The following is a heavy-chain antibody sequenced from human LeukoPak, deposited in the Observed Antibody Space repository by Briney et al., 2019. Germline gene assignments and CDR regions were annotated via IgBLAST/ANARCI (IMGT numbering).Heavy chain of an antibody. V-gene: IGHV1-2*02. CDR3: ARAGLWFGELSH. CDR1: GYTFTGYY. Sequence: ASVKVSCKASGYTFTGYYIHWVRQAPGQGLEWMGWINPNSGGTNYAQKFQGRVTMTRDTSISTAYMELSRLRSDDTAVYYCARAGLWFGELSHWGQGTLVTVSS. J-gene: IGHJ4*02. D-gene: IGHD3-10*01. CDR2: INPNSGGT.